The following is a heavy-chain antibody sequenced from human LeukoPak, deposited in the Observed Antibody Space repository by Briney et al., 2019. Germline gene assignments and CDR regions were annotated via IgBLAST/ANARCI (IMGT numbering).Heavy chain of an antibody. CDR2: ISWNSGNI. CDR3: AKDITAAAGTGYGMAV. CDR1: GFTFSDYI. V-gene: IGHV3-9*01. D-gene: IGHD6-13*01. J-gene: IGHJ6*02. Sequence: GGSLRLSCAASGFTFSDYILDWVRQAPGKGLEWVSGISWNSGNIGYADFVKGRFTISRDNAKNSLYLQMDSLRAEDTALYYCAKDITAAAGTGYGMAVWGQGTTVTVSS.